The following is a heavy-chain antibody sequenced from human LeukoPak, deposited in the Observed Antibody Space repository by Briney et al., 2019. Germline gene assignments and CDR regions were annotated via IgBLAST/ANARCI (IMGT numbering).Heavy chain of an antibody. J-gene: IGHJ3*02. CDR2: IYYSGST. CDR1: GGSISSYY. CDR3: ARTTRSSWADAFDI. Sequence: SETLSLTCTVSGGSISSYYWGWIRQPPGKGLEWIGYIYYSGSTNYNPSLKSRVTISVDTSKNQFSLKLSSVTAADTAVYYCARTTRSSWADAFDIWGQGTMVTVSS. V-gene: IGHV4-59*01. D-gene: IGHD6-13*01.